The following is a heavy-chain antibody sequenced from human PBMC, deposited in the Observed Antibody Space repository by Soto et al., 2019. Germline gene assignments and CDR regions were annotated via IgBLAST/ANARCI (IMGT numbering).Heavy chain of an antibody. V-gene: IGHV3-7*05. J-gene: IGHJ4*01. CDR1: GFTFSNYW. CDR2: IRPDGNEQ. CDR3: APSRGYSYEY. D-gene: IGHD5-18*01. Sequence: VQLVESGGDLVQPGGSLRLSCAASGFTFSNYWMSWFRHAPGKGLEWVANIRPDGNEQHYVDSVKGRFIFSRDNAKSSLSLQMNNLRVEDTAVYYCAPSRGYSYEYWGQGTLVTVTS.